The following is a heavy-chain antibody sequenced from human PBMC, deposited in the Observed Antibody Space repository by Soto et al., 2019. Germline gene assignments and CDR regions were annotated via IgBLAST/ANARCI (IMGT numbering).Heavy chain of an antibody. Sequence: SETLSLTCAVYGGSFSGYYWSWIRQPPGKGLEWIGEINHSGSTNYNPYLKSRVTISVNTSKNQFSLKLSPVTAADTAVYYCARDIGFGELYAFDIWGQGTMVTVSS. CDR2: INHSGST. J-gene: IGHJ3*02. V-gene: IGHV4-34*01. CDR3: ARDIGFGELYAFDI. CDR1: GGSFSGYY. D-gene: IGHD3-10*01.